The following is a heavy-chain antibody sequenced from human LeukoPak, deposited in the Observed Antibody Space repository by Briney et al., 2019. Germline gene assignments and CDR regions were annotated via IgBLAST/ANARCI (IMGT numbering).Heavy chain of an antibody. CDR3: ARSTVLMVYAISWFDP. J-gene: IGHJ5*02. Sequence: GSSVKASXKASGGTFSSYAISWVRQAPGQGLEWMGGIIPIFGTANYAQKFQGRVTITADESTSTAYMELSSLRSEDTAVYYCARSTVLMVYAISWFDPWGQGTLVTVSS. D-gene: IGHD2-8*01. CDR1: GGTFSSYA. V-gene: IGHV1-69*01. CDR2: IIPIFGTA.